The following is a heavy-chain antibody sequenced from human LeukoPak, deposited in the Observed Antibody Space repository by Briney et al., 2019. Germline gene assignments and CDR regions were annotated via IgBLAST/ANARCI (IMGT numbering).Heavy chain of an antibody. V-gene: IGHV1-2*02. CDR1: GYTFSGYY. CDR2: IIPNSGGT. CDR3: ATEVTD. D-gene: IGHD5-18*01. Sequence: ASVKVSCKASGYTFSGYYMPWVRQAPGQGLEWMGWIIPNSGGTKYAQKFQGRVTMTRDTSISTAYMELSRLRSDDTAVYYCATEVTDWGQGTLVTVSS. J-gene: IGHJ4*02.